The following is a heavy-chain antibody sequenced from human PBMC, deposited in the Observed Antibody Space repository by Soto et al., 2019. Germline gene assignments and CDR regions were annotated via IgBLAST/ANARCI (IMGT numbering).Heavy chain of an antibody. J-gene: IGHJ6*03. V-gene: IGHV3-48*01. Sequence: EVQLVESGGGLVQPGGSLRLSCAASGLTFSGYSMNWVRQAPGEGLEWVSYISSSSGTIYYADSVKGRFTISRDNAKNSLYLQMNSLRVEDTAVYFCASWDVYYMDVWGKGTTVTVSS. CDR1: GLTFSGYS. CDR2: ISSSSGTI. D-gene: IGHD1-26*01. CDR3: ASWDVYYMDV.